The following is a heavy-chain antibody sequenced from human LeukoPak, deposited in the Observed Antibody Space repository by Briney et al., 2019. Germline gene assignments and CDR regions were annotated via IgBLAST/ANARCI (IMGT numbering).Heavy chain of an antibody. Sequence: GGSLRLSCAASGFTFSSYSMNWVRQAPGKGLEWVSSISSSSSYIYYADSVKGRFTISRDNAKNSLYLQMSSLRAEDTAVYYCAVSIVVVPAASPRDYWGQGTLVTVSS. CDR1: GFTFSSYS. D-gene: IGHD2-2*01. CDR3: AVSIVVVPAASPRDY. V-gene: IGHV3-21*01. CDR2: ISSSSSYI. J-gene: IGHJ4*02.